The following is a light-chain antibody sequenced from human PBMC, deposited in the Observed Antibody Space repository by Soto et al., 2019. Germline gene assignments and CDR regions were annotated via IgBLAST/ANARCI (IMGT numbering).Light chain of an antibody. Sequence: VLTQSPATLSLSPGESSTLSCRASQSVSSYLAWYQQKPGQAPRLLIYDASNRATGIPARFSGSGSGTDFTLTISSLEPEDFAVYYCQQRSNWPPITFGQGTRLEIK. CDR3: QQRSNWPPIT. CDR2: DAS. J-gene: IGKJ5*01. V-gene: IGKV3-11*01. CDR1: QSVSSY.